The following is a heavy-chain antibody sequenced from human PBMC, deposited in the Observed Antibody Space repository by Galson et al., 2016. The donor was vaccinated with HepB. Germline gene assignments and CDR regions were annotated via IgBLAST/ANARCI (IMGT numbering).Heavy chain of an antibody. CDR1: GLTFSGYA. Sequence: SLRLSCAASGLTFSGYAMAWVRQAPGTGLEWVSGMSDSDDIYYAPTVKGRFTISRDNSKNTVYLQLTSLRAEDTAVYYCAKDKRGHSSAWYWYFDYWGPGTLVSVSS. CDR2: MSDSDDI. J-gene: IGHJ4*02. D-gene: IGHD6-13*01. V-gene: IGHV3-23*01. CDR3: AKDKRGHSSAWYWYFDY.